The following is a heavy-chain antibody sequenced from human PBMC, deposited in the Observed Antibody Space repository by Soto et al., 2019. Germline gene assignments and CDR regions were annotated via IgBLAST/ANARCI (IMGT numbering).Heavy chain of an antibody. CDR1: EFTFIIYA. CDR3: AKVFYYYDSSGYYYFDY. CDR2: ISGSGSTI. D-gene: IGHD3-22*01. V-gene: IGHV3-23*01. J-gene: IGHJ4*02. Sequence: GGSLLLSWAATEFTFIIYAVSLVRQAPGKGPEWISSISGSGSTIYYADSVKGRFTISRDNSKNTLYLQMSSLRAEDTAVYYCAKVFYYYDSSGYYYFDYWGQGTMVTVSS.